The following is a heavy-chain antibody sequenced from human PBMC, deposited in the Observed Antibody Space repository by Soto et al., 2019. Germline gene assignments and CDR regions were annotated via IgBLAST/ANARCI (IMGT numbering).Heavy chain of an antibody. CDR2: INQGESEK. V-gene: IGHV3-7*03. Sequence: EVRLVESGGDLVQPGGSLRLSCAASGFTFRNDWMSWVRQAPGKGLEWVANINQGESEKYYVDSVKGRFTISRDNAKNSLYLQMNSLRAEDTAIYYCARYRGSYRMFDYWGQGTLVTVSS. CDR1: GFTFRNDW. D-gene: IGHD3-16*02. CDR3: ARYRGSYRMFDY. J-gene: IGHJ4*02.